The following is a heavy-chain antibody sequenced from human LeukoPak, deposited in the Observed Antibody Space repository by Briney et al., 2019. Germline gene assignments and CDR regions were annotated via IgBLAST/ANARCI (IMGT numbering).Heavy chain of an antibody. J-gene: IGHJ6*02. CDR1: GLTFSSYA. CDR3: AKEGIGGSSSWTRGYYYGMDV. CDR2: ISDSGGST. V-gene: IGHV3-23*01. Sequence: GGSLRLSCAAPGLTFSSYAMSWVRQAPGKGLEWVSAISDSGGSTYYADSVKDRFTISRDNSKNTLYLQMNSLRAEDTAVYYCAKEGIGGSSSWTRGYYYGMDVWGQGTTVTVSS. D-gene: IGHD6-13*01.